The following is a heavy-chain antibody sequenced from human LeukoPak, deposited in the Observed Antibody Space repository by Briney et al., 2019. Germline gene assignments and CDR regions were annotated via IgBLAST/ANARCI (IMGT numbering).Heavy chain of an antibody. J-gene: IGHJ4*02. D-gene: IGHD3-22*01. CDR1: GYTFTSYY. V-gene: IGHV1-2*02. CDR2: INPNSGGT. CDR3: ARASWITMIVVVITSDFDY. Sequence: ASVKVSCKASGYTFTSYYMHWVRQAPGQGLEWMGWINPNSGGTNYAQKFQGRVTMTRDTSISTAYMELSRLRSDDTAVYYCARASWITMIVVVITSDFDYWGQGTLVTVSS.